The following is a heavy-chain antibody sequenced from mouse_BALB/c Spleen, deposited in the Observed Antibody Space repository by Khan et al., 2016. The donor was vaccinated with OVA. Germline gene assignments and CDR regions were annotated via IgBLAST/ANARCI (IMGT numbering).Heavy chain of an antibody. CDR3: ARNSYMYDFTY. CDR1: GFSLTTYG. Sequence: QVQLKESGPGLVQPSQSLSITCTVSGFSLTTYGVHWVRQSPGKGLEWLGVIRSGGNTDYTAAFISRLSITKDNSKSQVFFNMNSLQADDTAMYYCARNSYMYDFTYWGQGTLVTVSA. CDR2: IRSGGNT. J-gene: IGHJ3*01. V-gene: IGHV2-2*01. D-gene: IGHD2-14*01.